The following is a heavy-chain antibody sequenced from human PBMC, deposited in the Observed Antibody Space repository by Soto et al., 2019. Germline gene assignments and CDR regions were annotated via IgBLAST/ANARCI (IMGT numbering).Heavy chain of an antibody. Sequence: QVQVVQSGAEVKKPGASVKVSCKASGYTFTTYYIHWVRQAPGQGLEWMGVSNPSGGSINYAQKFQGRVTLTRDTSTSTVYMELSSLRSEDTAVYYCARDRGRGGSYYIYFYGMDVWGQGTTVTVSS. V-gene: IGHV1-46*01. CDR1: GYTFTTYY. CDR2: SNPSGGSI. D-gene: IGHD1-26*01. CDR3: ARDRGRGGSYYIYFYGMDV. J-gene: IGHJ6*02.